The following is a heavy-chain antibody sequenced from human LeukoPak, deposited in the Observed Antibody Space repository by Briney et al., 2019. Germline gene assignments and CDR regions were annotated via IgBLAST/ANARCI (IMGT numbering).Heavy chain of an antibody. CDR3: ASPIAAAGHFDY. D-gene: IGHD6-13*01. CDR2: ISSSGSTI. J-gene: IGHJ4*02. Sequence: PGGSLRLSRAASGFTCSSYEMNWVRQAPGKGLEWVSYISSSGSTIYYADSVKGRFTISRDNAKNSLYLQMNSLRAEDTAVYYCASPIAAAGHFDYWGQGTLVTVSS. CDR1: GFTCSSYE. V-gene: IGHV3-48*03.